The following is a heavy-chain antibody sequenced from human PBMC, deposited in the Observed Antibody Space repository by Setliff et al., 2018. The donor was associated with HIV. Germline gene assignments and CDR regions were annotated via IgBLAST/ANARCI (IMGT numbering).Heavy chain of an antibody. CDR3: ARYYYGSESYYSPLDL. CDR2: INTSGST. D-gene: IGHD3-10*01. V-gene: IGHV4-4*07. Sequence: SETLSLTCTVSGGSVSNYYWTWIRQSAGKGLEWIGHINTSGSTKYNPSLKSRLTMSVDSSGNQVSLELTSVTALDTAVYYCARYYYGSESYYSPLDLWGQGTMVTVSS. J-gene: IGHJ3*01. CDR1: GGSVSNYY.